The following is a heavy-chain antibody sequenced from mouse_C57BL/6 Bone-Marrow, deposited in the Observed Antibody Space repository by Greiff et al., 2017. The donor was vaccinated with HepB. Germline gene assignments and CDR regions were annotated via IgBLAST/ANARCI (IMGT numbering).Heavy chain of an antibody. CDR2: INPNYGTT. Sequence: LVESGPELVKPGASVKISCKASGYSFTDYNMNWVKQSNGKSLEWIGVINPNYGTTSYNQKFKGKATLTVDQSSSTAYMQLNSLTSEDSAVYYCARNYGSSWPWFAYWGQGTLVTVSA. D-gene: IGHD1-1*01. CDR3: ARNYGSSWPWFAY. J-gene: IGHJ3*01. CDR1: GYSFTDYN. V-gene: IGHV1-39*01.